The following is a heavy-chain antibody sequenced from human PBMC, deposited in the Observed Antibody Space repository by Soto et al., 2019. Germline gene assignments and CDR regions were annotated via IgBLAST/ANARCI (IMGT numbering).Heavy chain of an antibody. J-gene: IGHJ4*02. CDR2: TYYSGYT. Sequence: QVQLQESGPGLVKPSQTLSLTCTVSGDSFSSGDYKWSWIRQPPGKGLEWIGYTYYSGYTYNNPSLKSRITMSVDTSKNQFSLKLRSVTAADTAVYYCASSGDYVAFDYWGQGTLVTVS. V-gene: IGHV4-30-4*01. CDR1: GDSFSSGDYK. D-gene: IGHD4-17*01. CDR3: ASSGDYVAFDY.